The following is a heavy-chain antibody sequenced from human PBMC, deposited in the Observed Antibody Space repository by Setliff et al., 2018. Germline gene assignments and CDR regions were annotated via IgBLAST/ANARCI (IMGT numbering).Heavy chain of an antibody. CDR1: GYTFTTYA. J-gene: IGHJ4*02. CDR3: VRSSAPQVVLAADFDF. V-gene: IGHV7-4-1*01. CDR2: INTNTGNP. D-gene: IGHD6-19*01. Sequence: GASVKVSCKTSGYTFTTYAINWVRQAPGQGLEWMGWINTNTGNPTYAQDFTGRFVFSLDTSATTVYMELQSLRSDDTAVYYCVRSSAPQVVLAADFDFWGQGTPVTVSS.